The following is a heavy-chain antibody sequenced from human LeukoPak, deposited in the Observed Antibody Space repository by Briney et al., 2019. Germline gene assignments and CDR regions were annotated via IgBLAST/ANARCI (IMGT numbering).Heavy chain of an antibody. CDR2: IKQDGSEE. CDR3: ARDAVDYDSSGEI. J-gene: IGHJ3*02. Sequence: GGSLRLSCAASGFTFSSYWMSWVRQAPGKGLEWVANIKQDGSEEYHVDSVKGRFTSSRDNAKNSLYLQMNSLRAEDTAVYYCARDAVDYDSSGEIWGQGTMVTVSS. D-gene: IGHD3-22*01. V-gene: IGHV3-7*03. CDR1: GFTFSSYW.